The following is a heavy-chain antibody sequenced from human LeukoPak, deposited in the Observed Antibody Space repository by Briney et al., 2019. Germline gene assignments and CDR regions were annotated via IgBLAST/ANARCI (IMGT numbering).Heavy chain of an antibody. CDR3: ASDFEYSSSRGAFDI. J-gene: IGHJ3*02. CDR1: GGSISSYY. V-gene: IGHV4-59*01. CDR2: IYYSGSI. Sequence: SETLSLTCTVSGGSISSYYWSWIRQPPGKGLEWIGYIYYSGSINYNPSLKSRVTISVDTSKNQFSLKLSSVTAADTAVYYCASDFEYSSSRGAFDIWGQGTMVTVS. D-gene: IGHD6-6*01.